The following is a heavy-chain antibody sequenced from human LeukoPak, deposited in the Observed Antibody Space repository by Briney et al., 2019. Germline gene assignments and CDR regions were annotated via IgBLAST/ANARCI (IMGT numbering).Heavy chain of an antibody. V-gene: IGHV3-21*04. J-gene: IGHJ4*02. CDR3: AKDSRPYSSSPIPGY. D-gene: IGHD6-13*01. Sequence: GGSLRLSCAASGFTFSNYAMTWVRQAPGKGLEWVSSLSSRSRYIYYADSVKGRFTISRDNSKNTLYLQMNSLRAEDTAVYYCAKDSRPYSSSPIPGYWGQGTLVTVSS. CDR2: LSSRSRYI. CDR1: GFTFSNYA.